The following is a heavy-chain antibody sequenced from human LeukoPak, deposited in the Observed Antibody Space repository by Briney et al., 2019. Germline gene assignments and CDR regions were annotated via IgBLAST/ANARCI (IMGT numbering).Heavy chain of an antibody. Sequence: GGSLRLSCAASRFTFSDYYMSWIRQAPGKGLEWVSYISSSGSTIYYADSVKGRFTISRDNAKNSLYLQMNSLRAEDTAVYYCARVGVGVPAAKQHGWFDPWGQGTLVTVSS. J-gene: IGHJ5*02. CDR3: ARVGVGVPAAKQHGWFDP. V-gene: IGHV3-11*01. CDR2: ISSSGSTI. CDR1: RFTFSDYY. D-gene: IGHD2-2*01.